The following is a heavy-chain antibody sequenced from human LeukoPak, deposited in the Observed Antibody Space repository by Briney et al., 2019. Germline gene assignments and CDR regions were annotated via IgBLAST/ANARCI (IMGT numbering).Heavy chain of an antibody. J-gene: IGHJ5*02. Sequence: GGSLRLSCAASGFTVSSNYMSWVRQAPGKGLEWVSVIYSGGSTYYADSVKGRFTISRDNSKNTLYLQMNSLRAEDTAVYYCARERRIVLMVYATHTGFDPWGQGTLVTVSS. D-gene: IGHD2-8*01. CDR1: GFTVSSNY. V-gene: IGHV3-66*01. CDR3: ARERRIVLMVYATHTGFDP. CDR2: IYSGGST.